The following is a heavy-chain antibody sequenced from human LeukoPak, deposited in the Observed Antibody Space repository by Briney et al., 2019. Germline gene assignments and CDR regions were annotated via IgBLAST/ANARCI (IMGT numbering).Heavy chain of an antibody. CDR3: ATGISTGKGL. D-gene: IGHD3-3*02. V-gene: IGHV3-23*01. Sequence: GGSLRLSCTASEFTFSRYAMSWVRQAPGKGLEWVSASSGSGGSTYYADSVKSRFTISRDNSKNTLYLQMNSLRAEDTAIYYCATGISTGKGLWGQGTMLTVSS. CDR2: SSGSGGST. CDR1: EFTFSRYA. J-gene: IGHJ4*02.